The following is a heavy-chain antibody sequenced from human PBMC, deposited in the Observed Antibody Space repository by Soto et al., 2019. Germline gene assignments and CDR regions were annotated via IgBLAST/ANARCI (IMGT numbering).Heavy chain of an antibody. CDR3: ASELLGDNWFDP. CDR2: IYSGGST. V-gene: IGHV3-53*01. CDR1: GFTVSSNY. Sequence: RRLSCAASGFTVSSNYMSWVRQAPGKGLEWVSVIYSGGSTYYADSVKGRFTISRDNSKNTLYLQMNSLRAEDTAVYYCASELLGDNWFDPWGQGTLVTVSS. J-gene: IGHJ5*02. D-gene: IGHD3-16*01.